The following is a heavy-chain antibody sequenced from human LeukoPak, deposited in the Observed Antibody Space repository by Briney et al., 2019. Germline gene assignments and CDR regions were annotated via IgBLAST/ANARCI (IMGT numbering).Heavy chain of an antibody. CDR3: AKAMGLARTKYYFDY. V-gene: IGHV3-30*18. Sequence: GGSLRLSCAASGFPFSSYDMHWVRQAPGKGLEWVAVISYDGTDKSYADSVKGRFTISRDNAKNTLYLQMNSLRAEDTAVYYCAKAMGLARTKYYFDYWGQGILVTVSS. J-gene: IGHJ4*02. CDR2: ISYDGTDK. D-gene: IGHD1-1*01. CDR1: GFPFSSYD.